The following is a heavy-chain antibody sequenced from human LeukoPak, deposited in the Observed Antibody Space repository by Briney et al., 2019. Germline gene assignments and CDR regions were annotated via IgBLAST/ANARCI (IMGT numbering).Heavy chain of an antibody. CDR2: IIPFFGTT. CDR3: ARVGGYSGYDLGYFDY. CDR1: GGTFSSYT. D-gene: IGHD5-12*01. V-gene: IGHV1-69*13. Sequence: ASVKVSCKASGGTFSSYTISWVRQAPGQGLEWMGGIIPFFGTTNYAQNFQGRVTITADESTSTAYMELSSLRSEDTAVYYCARVGGYSGYDLGYFDYWGQGTLVTVSS. J-gene: IGHJ4*02.